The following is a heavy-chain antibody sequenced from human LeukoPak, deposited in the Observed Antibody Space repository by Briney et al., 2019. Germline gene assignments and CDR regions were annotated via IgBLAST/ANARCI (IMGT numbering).Heavy chain of an antibody. D-gene: IGHD2-2*02. CDR1: GFTVSSNY. Sequence: GGSLRLSCAASGFTVSSNYMSWVRQAPGKGLEWVAVIWYDGSNKYYADPVKGRFTISRDNSKNTLYLQMNSLRAEDTAVYYCARERTVPAAIWGAKGYYYYGMDVWGQGTTVTVSS. CDR2: IWYDGSNK. V-gene: IGHV3-33*08. CDR3: ARERTVPAAIWGAKGYYYYGMDV. J-gene: IGHJ6*02.